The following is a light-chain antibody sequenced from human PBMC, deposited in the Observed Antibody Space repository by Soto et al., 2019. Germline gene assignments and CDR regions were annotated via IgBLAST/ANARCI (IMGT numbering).Light chain of an antibody. CDR1: QGITTD. J-gene: IGKJ4*02. CDR3: LQYGSTPPVT. CDR2: AAS. V-gene: IGKV1-17*01. Sequence: DIQMTQSPSSLSASVGDRVTITCRASQGITTDLNWYQQKPGKAPKRLIYAASRLQSGVPSRFSGSGSGTDFTLTISSLQPDDFATYYCLQYGSTPPVTFGGGTKVEIK.